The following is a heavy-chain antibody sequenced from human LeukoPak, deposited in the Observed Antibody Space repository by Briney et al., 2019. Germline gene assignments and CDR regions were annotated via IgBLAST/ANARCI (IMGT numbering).Heavy chain of an antibody. CDR3: ARQGPTVTTRKVRYYYYYMDV. CDR2: IYPGDSDT. CDR1: GYSFTSYW. J-gene: IGHJ6*03. Sequence: GESLKISCKGSGYSFTSYWISWVRQMPGKGLEWMGIIYPGDSDTRYSPSFQGQVTISADKSISTAYLQWSSLKASDTAMYYCARQGPTVTTRKVRYYYYYMDVWGKGTTVTVSS. D-gene: IGHD4-11*01. V-gene: IGHV5-51*01.